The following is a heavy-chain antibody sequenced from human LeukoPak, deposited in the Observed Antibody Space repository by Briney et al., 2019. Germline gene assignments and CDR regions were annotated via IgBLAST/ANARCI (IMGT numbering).Heavy chain of an antibody. CDR2: ICYSGST. Sequence: SETLSLTCTVSGGSISSTTYCWGWICQPPGKGLEWIGSICYSGSTFYNPSLKSRVTLSVDTSKNQFSLKLSSVTAADTAVYYCARHNAQILEADNWFDPWGQGTLVTVSS. J-gene: IGHJ5*02. CDR3: ARHNAQILEADNWFDP. CDR1: GGSISSTTYC. D-gene: IGHD1-1*01. V-gene: IGHV4-39*01.